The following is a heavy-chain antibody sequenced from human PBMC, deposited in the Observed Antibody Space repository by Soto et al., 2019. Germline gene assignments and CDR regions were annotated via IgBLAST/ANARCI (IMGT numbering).Heavy chain of an antibody. D-gene: IGHD3-10*01. V-gene: IGHV1-69*02. CDR1: GATFTFYS. J-gene: IGHJ4*02. CDR2: INPILSMS. Sequence: QVQLVQSGAEVTRPGSSVKVSCKASGATFTFYSINWVRQAPGLGLEWMGRINPILSMSNYAQRFQGRVTMAADKSTSTAYMELSSLRSEDTATYYCASSYGSGYRAFDYWGQGALVTVSS. CDR3: ASSYGSGYRAFDY.